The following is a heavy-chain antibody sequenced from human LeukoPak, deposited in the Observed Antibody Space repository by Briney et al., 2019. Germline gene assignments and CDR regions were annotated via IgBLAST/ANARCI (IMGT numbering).Heavy chain of an antibody. V-gene: IGHV4-31*03. CDR2: IYYSGST. D-gene: IGHD1-1*01. CDR3: ASGDNDPLFDY. CDR1: GGSISSGGYY. J-gene: IGHJ4*02. Sequence: SQTLSLTCTVSGGSISSGGYYWSWIRQHPGKGLEWIGSIYYSGSTNYNPSLQGRAIISLDTSRNQFSLKLSSVTAADTAVYYCASGDNDPLFDYWGQGTLVTVSS.